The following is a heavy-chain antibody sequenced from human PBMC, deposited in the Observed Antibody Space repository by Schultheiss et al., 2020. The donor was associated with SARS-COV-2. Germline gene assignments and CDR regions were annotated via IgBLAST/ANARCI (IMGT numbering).Heavy chain of an antibody. CDR3: ARSRFLGWRGNWFDP. Sequence: SETLSLTCAVYGGSFSGYYWSWIRQPPGKGLEWMGEINHSGSTNYNPSLKSRVTISVDTSKNQFSLKLSSVTAADTAVYYCARSRFLGWRGNWFDPWGQGTLVTVSS. J-gene: IGHJ5*02. V-gene: IGHV4-34*01. CDR2: INHSGST. D-gene: IGHD3-3*01. CDR1: GGSFSGYY.